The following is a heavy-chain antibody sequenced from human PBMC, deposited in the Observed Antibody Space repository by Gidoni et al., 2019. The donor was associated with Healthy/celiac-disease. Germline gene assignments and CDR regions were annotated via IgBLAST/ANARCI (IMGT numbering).Heavy chain of an antibody. CDR2: ISYDGSNK. CDR1: GFPFSSYG. Sequence: QVQLVESGGGVVQPGRSLRLSCAASGFPFSSYGMHWGRQAPGKGLEWVAVISYDGSNKYYADSVKGRFTISRDNSKNTLYLQMNSLRAEDTAVYYCAKDLVLKGALAVAGVDYWGQGTLVTVSS. J-gene: IGHJ4*02. CDR3: AKDLVLKGALAVAGVDY. D-gene: IGHD6-19*01. V-gene: IGHV3-30*18.